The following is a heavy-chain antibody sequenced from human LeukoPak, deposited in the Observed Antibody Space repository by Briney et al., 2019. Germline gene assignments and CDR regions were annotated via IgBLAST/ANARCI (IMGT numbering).Heavy chain of an antibody. CDR2: ISGDSGVI. J-gene: IGHJ4*02. V-gene: IGHV3-48*01. CDR3: ADIGAGLR. CDR1: GFIFNIYT. D-gene: IGHD6-13*01. Sequence: GGSLRLSCTASGFIFNIYTMNWVRQAPGKGLEWISYISGDSGVIHYADSVKGRFTISRDNAKKSLFLQMDSLRAEDTAIYYCADIGAGLRWGQGTLVTVSS.